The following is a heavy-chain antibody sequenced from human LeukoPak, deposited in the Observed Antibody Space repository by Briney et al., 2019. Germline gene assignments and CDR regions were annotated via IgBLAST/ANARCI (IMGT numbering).Heavy chain of an antibody. Sequence: SQTLSLTCTVSGGSISSGSYYWSWIRQPAGKGLEWIGRIYTSGSTNYNPSLKSRVTISVDTSKNQFSLKLSSVTAAGTAVYYCARRSGVTIAARGWFDPWGQGTLVTVSS. CDR3: ARRSGVTIAARGWFDP. J-gene: IGHJ5*02. V-gene: IGHV4-61*02. D-gene: IGHD6-6*01. CDR1: GGSISSGSYY. CDR2: IYTSGST.